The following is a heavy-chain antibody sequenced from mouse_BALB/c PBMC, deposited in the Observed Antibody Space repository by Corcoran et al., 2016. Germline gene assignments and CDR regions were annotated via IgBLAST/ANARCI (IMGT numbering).Heavy chain of an antibody. CDR1: GYTFTTAG. CDR2: INTHSGVP. Sequence: QIQLVQSGPELKKPGEPVRISCKASGYTFTTAGMQWVQKMPGKGLKWIGWINTHSGVPKYAEDFKGRFAFSLETSASTAYLQISNLKNEDTATYCCARGHGNSLYYAMDYWGQGTSVTVSS. D-gene: IGHD2-1*01. J-gene: IGHJ4*01. V-gene: IGHV9-4*02. CDR3: ARGHGNSLYYAMDY.